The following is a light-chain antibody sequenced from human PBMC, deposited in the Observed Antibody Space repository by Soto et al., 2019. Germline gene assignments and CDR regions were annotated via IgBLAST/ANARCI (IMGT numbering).Light chain of an antibody. CDR2: GAS. CDR3: HQYGSSPYT. CDR1: QSVSSNY. V-gene: IGKV3-20*01. Sequence: EIVLPQSPGTLSLSPGERATLSCRASQSVSSNYLTWYQQKPGQTPRLLIYGASSRATGIPDRFSGSGSGTDFTLTISRLEPEDFAVYYCHQYGSSPYTFGQGTKLEIK. J-gene: IGKJ2*01.